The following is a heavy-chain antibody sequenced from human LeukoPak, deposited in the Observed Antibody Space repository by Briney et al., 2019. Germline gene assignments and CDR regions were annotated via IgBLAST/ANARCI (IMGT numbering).Heavy chain of an antibody. CDR2: INSDGSST. CDR1: GFTFSSYW. CDR3: ASRALSGTYYVYYFDY. Sequence: GGSLRLSCAASGFTFSSYWMHWVRQAPGKGLVWVSRINSDGSSTSYADSVKGRFTISRDNAKNTLYLQMNSLRAEGTAVYYCASRALSGTYYVYYFDYWGQGNLVTVAS. V-gene: IGHV3-74*01. J-gene: IGHJ4*02. D-gene: IGHD1-26*01.